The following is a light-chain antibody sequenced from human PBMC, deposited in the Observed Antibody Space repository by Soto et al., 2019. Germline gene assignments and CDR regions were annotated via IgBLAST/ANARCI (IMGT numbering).Light chain of an antibody. CDR3: CSSGGSPTYV. V-gene: IGLV2-23*02. CDR2: EVN. J-gene: IGLJ1*01. Sequence: QSVLTQPASVSGSPGQSITISFTGTSSNVGSYKLVSWYQQHPGKAPKLMNFEVNKRPSGVSNRFSGSKSGNTASLTISGLKVEDEADYYCCSSGGSPTYVFGTGTKVTVL. CDR1: SSNVGSYKL.